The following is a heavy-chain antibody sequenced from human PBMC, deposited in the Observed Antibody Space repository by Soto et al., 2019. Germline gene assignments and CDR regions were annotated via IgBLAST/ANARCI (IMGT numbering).Heavy chain of an antibody. Sequence: QVQLVQSGAEVKKPGASVKVSCKASGYTFTSYDINWVRQAPGQGLELMGWMNPNSGDTGYAQKFQGRVTMTRSTSMSTAYMDLSSLRSDDTAVYYCARGLYCSGGSCYPASLLDYYYMDVWGKGTTVTVYS. V-gene: IGHV1-8*01. CDR3: ARGLYCSGGSCYPASLLDYYYMDV. CDR2: MNPNSGDT. D-gene: IGHD2-15*01. CDR1: GYTFTSYD. J-gene: IGHJ6*03.